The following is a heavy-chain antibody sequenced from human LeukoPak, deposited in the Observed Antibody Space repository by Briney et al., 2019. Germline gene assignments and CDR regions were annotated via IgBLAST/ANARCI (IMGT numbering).Heavy chain of an antibody. CDR1: GFTFSSYG. CDR3: AKDHKYYGSGSYYDTSQYAFDI. V-gene: IGHV3-30*02. Sequence: PGGSLRLSCAASGFTFSSYGMHWVRQAPGKGLEWVAFIRYDGSNKYYADSVKGRFTISRDNSKSTLYLQMNSLRAEDTAVYYCAKDHKYYGSGSYYDTSQYAFDIWGQGTMVTVSS. J-gene: IGHJ3*02. CDR2: IRYDGSNK. D-gene: IGHD3-10*01.